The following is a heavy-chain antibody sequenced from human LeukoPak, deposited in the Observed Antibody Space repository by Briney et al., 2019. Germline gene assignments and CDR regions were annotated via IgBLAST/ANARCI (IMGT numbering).Heavy chain of an antibody. CDR1: GGSFSGYY. V-gene: IGHV4-34*01. CDR2: INHSGST. J-gene: IGHJ3*02. D-gene: IGHD3-16*01. CDR3: ARDRLGGEDAFDI. Sequence: SETLSLTCAVYGGSFSGYYWSWIRQPPGKGLEWIGEINHSGSTNYNPSLKSRVTISVDTSKNQFSLKLTSVTAADTAVYYCARDRLGGEDAFDIWGQGTMVTVSS.